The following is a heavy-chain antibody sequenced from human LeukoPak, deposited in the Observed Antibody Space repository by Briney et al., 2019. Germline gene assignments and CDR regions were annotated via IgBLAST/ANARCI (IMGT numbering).Heavy chain of an antibody. J-gene: IGHJ4*02. CDR2: IYSDGTT. Sequence: GGSLRLSCAASGFPVSDNYMSWVRQAPGKGLEWVSIIYSDGTTYYADSVKGRFTISRDNSKNSLYLQMYSLRAEDTAVYYCARDPGYNYGFDYWGQGTLVTVSS. V-gene: IGHV3-66*01. CDR1: GFPVSDNY. D-gene: IGHD5-18*01. CDR3: ARDPGYNYGFDY.